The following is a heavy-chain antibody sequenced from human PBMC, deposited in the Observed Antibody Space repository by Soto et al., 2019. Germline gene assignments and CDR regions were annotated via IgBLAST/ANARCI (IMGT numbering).Heavy chain of an antibody. CDR3: ARDLKKGYCSGGTCPPPIRAFDY. D-gene: IGHD2-15*01. CDR2: FGGSASSST. CDR1: GFTFSSYA. Sequence: EVQLLESGGGLVQPGGSLRLSCAGSGFTFSSYAMTWVRQAPGKGLEWGSTFGGSASSSTYYEDSVKGRFTVSRDNSKDTLYLQMNSLRAEDTAVYYCARDLKKGYCSGGTCPPPIRAFDYWGQGTLVTVSS. V-gene: IGHV3-23*01. J-gene: IGHJ4*02.